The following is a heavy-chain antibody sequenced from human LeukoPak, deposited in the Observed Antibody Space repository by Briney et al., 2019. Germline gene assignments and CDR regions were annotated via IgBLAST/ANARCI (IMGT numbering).Heavy chain of an antibody. CDR1: GFTFRNYV. CDR3: AREGYYGSGSPPSLYFDY. CDR2: TSSDLNVK. V-gene: IGHV3-30-3*01. Sequence: GGSLRLSCAASGFTFRNYVIHWVRQAPGKGLEWVAVTSSDLNVKLYADSVKGRFTISRDSSRSTLYLQMNSLRPEDTAIYYCAREGYYGSGSPPSLYFDYWGQGTLVTVSS. J-gene: IGHJ4*02. D-gene: IGHD3-10*01.